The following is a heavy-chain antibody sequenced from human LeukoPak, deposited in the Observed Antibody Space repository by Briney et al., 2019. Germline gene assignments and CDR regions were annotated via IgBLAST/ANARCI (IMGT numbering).Heavy chain of an antibody. V-gene: IGHV4-39*01. CDR2: IHHSGST. CDR3: ARLPNSSWCGRFWFDP. CDR1: GGSITSSSYY. Sequence: SETLSLTCTVSGGSITSSSYYWGWIRQPPGKGLEWIGSIHHSGSTYYNPSLRSRVTISADTSMNQFSLKLSSVTAADTAVYYCARLPNSSWCGRFWFDPWGQGTLVTVSS. D-gene: IGHD6-13*01. J-gene: IGHJ5*02.